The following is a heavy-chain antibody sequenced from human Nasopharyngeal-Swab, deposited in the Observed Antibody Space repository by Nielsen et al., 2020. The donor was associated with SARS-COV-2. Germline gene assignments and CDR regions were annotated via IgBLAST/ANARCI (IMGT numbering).Heavy chain of an antibody. CDR2: MNPNSGNT. D-gene: IGHD6-13*01. Sequence: ASVKVSCKASGYTFTSYDINRVRQATGQGLEWMGWMNPNSGNTGYAQKFQGRVTMTRNTSISTAYMELSSLRSEDTAVYYCARAGAAAPGVYYGMDVWGQGTTVTVSS. V-gene: IGHV1-8*01. CDR1: GYTFTSYD. CDR3: ARAGAAAPGVYYGMDV. J-gene: IGHJ6*02.